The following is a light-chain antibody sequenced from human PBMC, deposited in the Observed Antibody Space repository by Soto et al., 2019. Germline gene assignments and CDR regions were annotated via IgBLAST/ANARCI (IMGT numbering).Light chain of an antibody. J-gene: IGLJ3*02. Sequence: QSALTQPASVSGSPGQSITISCTGTSSDVGAYNYVSWYQQHPGKAPKLIIYEVSNRPSGVSNRFSGSKSANTASLTISGLQAEDEADHYCNSYTSSSARVFGGGTKLTVL. CDR3: NSYTSSSARV. V-gene: IGLV2-14*01. CDR1: SSDVGAYNY. CDR2: EVS.